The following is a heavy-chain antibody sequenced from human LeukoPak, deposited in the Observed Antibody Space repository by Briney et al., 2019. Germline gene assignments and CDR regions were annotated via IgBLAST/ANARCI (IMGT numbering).Heavy chain of an antibody. J-gene: IGHJ4*02. V-gene: IGHV3-21*01. D-gene: IGHD2/OR15-2a*01. Sequence: PGGPLRPSCEASGFSFSNHNMNWVRQAPGKGLEWISSINSRNNYIYYADSVKGRFTISRDNAKESLYLQMDSLRAEDTAIYFCAGDKISVIPALDYWGQGTLVIVSS. CDR1: GFSFSNHN. CDR3: AGDKISVIPALDY. CDR2: INSRNNYI.